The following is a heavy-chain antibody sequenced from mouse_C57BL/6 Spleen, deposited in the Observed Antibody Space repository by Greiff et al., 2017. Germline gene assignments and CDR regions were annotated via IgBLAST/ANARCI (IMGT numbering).Heavy chain of an antibody. J-gene: IGHJ2*01. CDR2: IDPSDSYT. D-gene: IGHD1-1*01. V-gene: IGHV1-69*01. CDR1: GYTFTSYW. CDR3: ARYSAVTTVVATYYFDY. Sequence: QVQLQQPGAELVMPGASVKLSCKASGYTFTSYWMHWVKQRPGQGLEWIGEIDPSDSYTNYNQKFKGKSTLTVDKSSSTAYMQLSSLTSEDSAVYYCARYSAVTTVVATYYFDYWGQGTTLTVSS.